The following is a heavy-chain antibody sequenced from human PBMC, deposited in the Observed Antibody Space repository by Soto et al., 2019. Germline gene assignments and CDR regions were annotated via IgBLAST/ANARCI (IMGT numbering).Heavy chain of an antibody. CDR3: AGSTSWFDP. J-gene: IGHJ5*02. Sequence: SETLSLTCTVSGGSISSSSYYWDWIRQPPGKGLEWIGSIYYSGGTYYNPSLKSRVTISVDTSKNQFSLKLTSVTAADTAVYYCAGSTSWFDPWGQGTLVTVSS. V-gene: IGHV4-39*01. D-gene: IGHD6-13*01. CDR1: GGSISSSSYY. CDR2: IYYSGGT.